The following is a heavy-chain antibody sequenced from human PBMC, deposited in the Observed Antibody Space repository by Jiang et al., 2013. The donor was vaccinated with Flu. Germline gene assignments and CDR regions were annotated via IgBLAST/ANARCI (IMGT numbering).Heavy chain of an antibody. CDR2: IYWDEGK. CDR1: GFSLSTSGVG. Sequence: TLTCTFSGFSLSTSGVGVGWIRQPPGKALEWLALIYWDEGKRYRPSLKSRLTITKDTSTNQVVLTMTDMDPVDTATYYCVHSLLPTVTTTTTSDAFDIWGQGTMVTVSS. J-gene: IGHJ3*02. CDR3: VHSLLPTVTTTTTSDAFDI. D-gene: IGHD4-17*01. V-gene: IGHV2-5*02.